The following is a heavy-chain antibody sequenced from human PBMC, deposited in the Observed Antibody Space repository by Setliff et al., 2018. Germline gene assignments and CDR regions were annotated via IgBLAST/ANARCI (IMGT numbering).Heavy chain of an antibody. CDR1: GATFSSYG. V-gene: IGHV1-69*05. J-gene: IGHJ6*03. D-gene: IGHD5-18*01. CDR2: TIPMFGTT. CDR3: VREGVDTRSSTDYRYYMDV. Sequence: SVKVSCKASGATFSSYGISRVRQAPGQGLEWMGGTIPMFGTTEYAQKFQGRVTIITDESTTTAYMELSSLGSEDTAVYYCVREGVDTRSSTDYRYYMDVWGKGTTVTVSS.